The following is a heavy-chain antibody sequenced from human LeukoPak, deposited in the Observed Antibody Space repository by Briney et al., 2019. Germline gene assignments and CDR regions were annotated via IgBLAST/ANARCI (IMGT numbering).Heavy chain of an antibody. Sequence: PGGSLRLSCAASGFTFDDYAMHWVRQAPGKGLEWVSGISWNSGSIGYADSVKGRFTISRDNAKNSLYLQMNSLRAEDTALYYCAKDLYSGSYYNFDYWGQGTLVTVSS. V-gene: IGHV3-9*01. CDR2: ISWNSGSI. D-gene: IGHD1-26*01. CDR1: GFTFDDYA. J-gene: IGHJ4*02. CDR3: AKDLYSGSYYNFDY.